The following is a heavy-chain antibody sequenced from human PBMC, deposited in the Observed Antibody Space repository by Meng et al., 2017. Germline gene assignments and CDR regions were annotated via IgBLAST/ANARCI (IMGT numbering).Heavy chain of an antibody. Sequence: QVQLQQWGAGLFKPSETLSLTCAVYGGSFSGYYWSWIRQPQGKGLEWIGEINHSGSTNYNPSLKSRVTISVDTSKNQFSLKLSSVTAADTAVYYCARVGKVVTAPLTYWGQGTLVTVSS. J-gene: IGHJ4*02. V-gene: IGHV4-34*01. CDR3: ARVGKVVTAPLTY. D-gene: IGHD2-21*02. CDR2: INHSGST. CDR1: GGSFSGYY.